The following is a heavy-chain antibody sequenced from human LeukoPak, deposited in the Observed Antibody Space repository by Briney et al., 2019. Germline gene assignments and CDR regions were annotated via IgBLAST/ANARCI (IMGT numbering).Heavy chain of an antibody. Sequence: GASVKVSCKASGYTFTGYYMHWVRQAPGQGLEWMGWINPNSGGTNYAQKFQGRVTMTRDTSISTAYMELSRLRSDDTAVYYCARVGPGYCSSTSCFPGAFDIWGQGTMVTVSS. CDR3: ARVGPGYCSSTSCFPGAFDI. CDR1: GYTFTGYY. CDR2: INPNSGGT. J-gene: IGHJ3*02. V-gene: IGHV1-2*02. D-gene: IGHD2-2*01.